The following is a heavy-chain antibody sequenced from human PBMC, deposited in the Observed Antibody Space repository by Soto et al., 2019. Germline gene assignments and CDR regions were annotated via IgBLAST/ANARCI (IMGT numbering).Heavy chain of an antibody. CDR3: AAIRGVVGY. Sequence: EVQLVESGGGLVQPGGSLRLSCAASGFSFTDYFFDWVRQAPGKGLERVGRIKNKAYSYTTEHAASLKGRFTISRDDSKNSLYLQMNSLETEDTAVYYCAAIRGVVGYWGQGTLVTVSS. CDR2: IKNKAYSYTT. D-gene: IGHD3-10*01. J-gene: IGHJ4*02. V-gene: IGHV3-72*01. CDR1: GFSFTDYF.